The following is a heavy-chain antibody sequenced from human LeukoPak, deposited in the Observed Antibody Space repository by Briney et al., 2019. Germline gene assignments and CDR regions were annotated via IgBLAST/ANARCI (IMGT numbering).Heavy chain of an antibody. D-gene: IGHD3-16*01. J-gene: IGHJ5*02. CDR1: GGSISSGGYS. CDR3: ASGGGASLGGNWFDP. Sequence: SQTLSLTCAVSGGSISSGGYSWSWIRQPPGKGLEWIGYIYHSGSTYYNPSLKSRVTISVDRSKSQFSLKLSSVTAADTAVYYCASGGGASLGGNWFDPWGQGTLVTVSS. V-gene: IGHV4-30-2*01. CDR2: IYHSGST.